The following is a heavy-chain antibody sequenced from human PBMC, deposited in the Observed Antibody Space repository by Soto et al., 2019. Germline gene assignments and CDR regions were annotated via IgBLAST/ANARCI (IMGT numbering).Heavy chain of an antibody. CDR1: GFTFSDFY. J-gene: IGHJ4*01. Sequence: GGSLRLSCAASGFTFSDFYMSWVRQAPGKGLEWVAYISGTDPYMKYADAVRGRFTISRDNAKNSVYLQMNSLRDDDTAVYYCARAREQEYSSSIFFDYWGRGTVVTVSS. CDR3: ARAREQEYSSSIFFDY. CDR2: ISGTDPYM. V-gene: IGHV3-11*06. D-gene: IGHD6-6*01.